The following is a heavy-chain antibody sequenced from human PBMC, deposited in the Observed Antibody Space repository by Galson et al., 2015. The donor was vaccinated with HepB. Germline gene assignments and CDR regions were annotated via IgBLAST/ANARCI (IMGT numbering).Heavy chain of an antibody. CDR2: IYSGGNT. CDR1: GVTVSSMF. J-gene: IGHJ3*02. Sequence: SLRLSCEASGVTVSSMFMSWVRQAPVLGLEWVSVIYSGGNTYYADSVKGRFTISRDNSKNTLYLQMNRLRAEDTAVYYCAREVGEGGAFDIWGQGTMVTVSS. D-gene: IGHD3-10*01. V-gene: IGHV3-53*01. CDR3: AREVGEGGAFDI.